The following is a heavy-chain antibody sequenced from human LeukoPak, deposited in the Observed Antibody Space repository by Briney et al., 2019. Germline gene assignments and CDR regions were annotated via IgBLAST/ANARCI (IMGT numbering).Heavy chain of an antibody. CDR3: ARGTDARKVGY. Sequence: SETLSLTCTVSGGSISSGYYWNWVRQSPGKGLEWIGCIHQSGSLHYNPTLKSRVTISVGRSNNQFSLKLTSVTAADTAVYYCARGTDARKVGYWGPGTLVTVSS. CDR1: GGSISSGYY. V-gene: IGHV4-30-2*06. D-gene: IGHD1-26*01. J-gene: IGHJ4*02. CDR2: IHQSGSL.